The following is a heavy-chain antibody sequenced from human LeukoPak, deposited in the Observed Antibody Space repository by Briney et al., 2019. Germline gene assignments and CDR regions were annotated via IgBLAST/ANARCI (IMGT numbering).Heavy chain of an antibody. V-gene: IGHV3-21*06. CDR2: ITSSSSYI. J-gene: IGHJ6*03. CDR3: ARDPYSGNYGAYYYYYMDV. CDR1: GFTFSSYN. D-gene: IGHD1-26*01. Sequence: GGSLRLSCAASGFTFSSYNMNWVRQAPGKGLEWVSPITSSSSYIYYADSVKGRFTISRDNAKNSLYLQMDSLRVEDTAEYYCARDPYSGNYGAYYYYYMDVWGNGTTVTVSS.